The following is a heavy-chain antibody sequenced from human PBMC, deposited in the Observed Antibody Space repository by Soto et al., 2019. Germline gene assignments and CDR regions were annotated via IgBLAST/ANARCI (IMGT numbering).Heavy chain of an antibody. D-gene: IGHD3-3*01. V-gene: IGHV1-18*01. CDR1: GYTFTSYG. J-gene: IGHJ4*02. Sequence: GASVKVSCKASGYTFTSYGISWVRQAPGQGLEWMGWISAYNGNTNYAQKLQGRVTMTTDTSTSTAYMELRSLRSDDTAVYYCARAIITIFGVVIKIPAPYFDYWGQGTLVTVSS. CDR2: ISAYNGNT. CDR3: ARAIITIFGVVIKIPAPYFDY.